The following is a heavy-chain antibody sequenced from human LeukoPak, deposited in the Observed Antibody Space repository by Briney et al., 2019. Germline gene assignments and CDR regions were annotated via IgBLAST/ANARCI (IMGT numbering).Heavy chain of an antibody. D-gene: IGHD6-19*01. J-gene: IGHJ4*02. CDR3: ARDPNSSGWYGFDY. Sequence: SETLSLTCAVSGGSISSSSWWSWVRQPPGKGLEWIGEIYHSGSTNYNPSLKSRVTISVDKSKNQFSLKLSSVTAADTAVYYCARDPNSSGWYGFDYWGQGTLVTVSS. CDR2: IYHSGST. CDR1: GGSISSSSW. V-gene: IGHV4-4*02.